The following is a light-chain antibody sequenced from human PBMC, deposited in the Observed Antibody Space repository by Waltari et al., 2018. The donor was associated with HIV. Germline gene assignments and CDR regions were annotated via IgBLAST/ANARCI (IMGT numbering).Light chain of an antibody. Sequence: QSALTQPPSASGSPGQSVTVSCTGTSSDIGYFNYVSWYQQRPRKAPKLLIYYVHKRPSGVPDRFCASESGATASLTVSGLLAEDEADYDCAAYAGNNMVIFGGGTKVTV. J-gene: IGLJ2*01. CDR1: SSDIGYFNY. CDR2: YVH. V-gene: IGLV2-8*01. CDR3: AAYAGNNMVI.